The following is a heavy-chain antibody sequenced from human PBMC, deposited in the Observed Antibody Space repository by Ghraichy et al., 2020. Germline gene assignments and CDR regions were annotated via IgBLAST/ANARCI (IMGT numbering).Heavy chain of an antibody. CDR1: GYTFTSYG. V-gene: IGHV1-18*04. D-gene: IGHD3-22*01. CDR3: ARRVYYYDSSGHNWFDP. Sequence: ASVKVSCKASGYTFTSYGISWVRQAPGQGLEWMGWISAYNGNTNYAQKLQGRVTMTTDTSTSTAYMELRSLRSDDTAVYYCARRVYYYDSSGHNWFDPWGQGTLVTVSS. J-gene: IGHJ5*02. CDR2: ISAYNGNT.